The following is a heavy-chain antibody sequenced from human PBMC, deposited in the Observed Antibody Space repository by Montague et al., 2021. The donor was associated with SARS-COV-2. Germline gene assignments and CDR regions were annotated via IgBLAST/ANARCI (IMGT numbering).Heavy chain of an antibody. D-gene: IGHD2-21*01. CDR1: GFSLSTSGAS. Sequence: PALVKPTQTLTLTCTFSGFSLSTSGASVGWVRQTPGKAPEWLALIYWDGDTRYSPSLESRLTITKDTATNQVVLTLTKMDPVDTGTYYCARRSVYGPLCGVYFETWGQGTLVTVSS. J-gene: IGHJ4*02. CDR2: IYWDGDT. V-gene: IGHV2-5*02. CDR3: ARRSVYGPLCGVYFET.